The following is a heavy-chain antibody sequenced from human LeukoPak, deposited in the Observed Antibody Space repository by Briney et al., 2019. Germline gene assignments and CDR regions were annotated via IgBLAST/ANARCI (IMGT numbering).Heavy chain of an antibody. CDR3: ARRLSPGAFDI. D-gene: IGHD2/OR15-2a*01. J-gene: IGHJ3*02. CDR1: GGSISSYY. V-gene: IGHV4-59*08. CDR2: IYYSGST. Sequence: KSSETLSLTCTVSGGSISSYYWSWIRQPPGKGLEWIGYIYYSGSTNYNPSLKSRVTISVDTSKNQFSLKLSSVTAADTAVYYCARRLSPGAFDIWGQGTMVTVSS.